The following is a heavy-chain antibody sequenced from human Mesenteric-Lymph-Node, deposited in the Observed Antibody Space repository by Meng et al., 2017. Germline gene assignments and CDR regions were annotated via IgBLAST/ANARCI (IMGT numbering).Heavy chain of an antibody. J-gene: IGHJ4*02. CDR2: INHSGST. V-gene: IGHV4-34*01. D-gene: IGHD2/OR15-2a*01. Sequence: QVQLQQWGAGLLKPSETLSLTCAVYGGSFSGYYWSWIRQPPGKGLEWIGEINHSGSTNYNPSLKSRVTISVDTSKNQFSLKLSSVTAADTAVYYCARGFLSFVRVFDYWGQGTLVTASS. CDR3: ARGFLSFVRVFDY. CDR1: GGSFSGYY.